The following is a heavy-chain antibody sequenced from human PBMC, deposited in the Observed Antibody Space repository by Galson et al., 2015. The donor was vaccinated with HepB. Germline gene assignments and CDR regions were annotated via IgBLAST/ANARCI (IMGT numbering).Heavy chain of an antibody. CDR2: IYYSGST. D-gene: IGHD3-3*01. CDR3: ARSYYDFWSGYYDAFDI. Sequence: ETLSLTCTVSGGSISSSSYYWGWIRQPPGKGLEWIGSIYYSGSTYYNPSLKSRVTISVDTSKNQFSLKLSSVTAADTAVYYCARSYYDFWSGYYDAFDIWGQGTMVTVSS. CDR1: GGSISSSSYY. J-gene: IGHJ3*02. V-gene: IGHV4-39*07.